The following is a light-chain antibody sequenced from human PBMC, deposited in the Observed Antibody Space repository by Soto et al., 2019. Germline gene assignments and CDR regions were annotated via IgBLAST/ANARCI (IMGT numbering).Light chain of an antibody. Sequence: EIVLTQSPGTLSLSPGERATLYCRASQSVSSSYLAWYQQRPGQAPRLLIYGASSRAPGIPDRFSGSGSGTDFTLTISRLEPEDFAVYYCQQYGSSPPMYTFGQGTKLEIK. J-gene: IGKJ2*01. CDR3: QQYGSSPPMYT. CDR2: GAS. V-gene: IGKV3-20*01. CDR1: QSVSSSY.